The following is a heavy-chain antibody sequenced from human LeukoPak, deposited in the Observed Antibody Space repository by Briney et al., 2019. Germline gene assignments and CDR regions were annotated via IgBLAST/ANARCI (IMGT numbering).Heavy chain of an antibody. CDR1: GVTFSSYA. Sequence: GGSLRLSCAASGVTFSSYAMTWVRQAPRKGLEWVSSISGSGGSTFYAVSVEGRFTIYRDSAKNTLYLQRTSLRAEDTAIYYCAKEREAYCSGGSCYVSDKLFPADYWGQGTLVTVSS. J-gene: IGHJ4*02. CDR2: ISGSGGST. CDR3: AKEREAYCSGGSCYVSDKLFPADY. D-gene: IGHD2-15*01. V-gene: IGHV3-23*01.